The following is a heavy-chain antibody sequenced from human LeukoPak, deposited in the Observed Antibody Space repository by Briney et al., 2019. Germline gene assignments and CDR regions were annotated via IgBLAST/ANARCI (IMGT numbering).Heavy chain of an antibody. CDR1: GGTFSSYA. D-gene: IGHD3-9*01. CDR3: ARAVDYDILTGNYGLDWFDP. V-gene: IGHV1-69*13. CDR2: IIPIFGTA. Sequence: GASVKVSCKASGGTFSSYAISWVRQAPGQGLEWMGGIIPIFGTANYAQKFQGRVTITADESTSTAYMELSSLRSEDTAVYYCARAVDYDILTGNYGLDWFDPWGQGTLVTVSS. J-gene: IGHJ5*02.